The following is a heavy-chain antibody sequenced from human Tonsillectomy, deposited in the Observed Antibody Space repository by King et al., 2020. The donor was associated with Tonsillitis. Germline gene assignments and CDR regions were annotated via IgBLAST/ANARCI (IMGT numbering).Heavy chain of an antibody. CDR1: GYTFTGYY. CDR3: ARDRYCSSTSCQPPTDY. Sequence: VQLVQSGAEVKKPGASVKVSCKASGYTFTGYYMHWVRQAPGQGLEWMGWINPNSGGTNYAQKFQGRVTMTRDTSISTAYMELSRLRSDETAVYYCARDRYCSSTSCQPPTDYWGQGTLVTVSS. V-gene: IGHV1-2*02. D-gene: IGHD2-2*01. J-gene: IGHJ4*02. CDR2: INPNSGGT.